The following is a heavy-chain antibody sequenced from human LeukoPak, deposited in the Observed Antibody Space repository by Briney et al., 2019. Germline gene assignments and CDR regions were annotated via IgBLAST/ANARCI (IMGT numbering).Heavy chain of an antibody. CDR2: IYYSGGT. J-gene: IGHJ4*02. CDR1: GGSISSSNYY. Sequence: PSETLSLTCTVSGGSISSSNYYWGWIRQPPGKGLEWIGSIYYSGGTYYNPSLKSRVTISVDTSKNQFSLKLSSVTAADTAVYYCARVQASYYDILTGYYNWYYFDYWGQGTLVTVSS. D-gene: IGHD3-9*01. V-gene: IGHV4-39*07. CDR3: ARVQASYYDILTGYYNWYYFDY.